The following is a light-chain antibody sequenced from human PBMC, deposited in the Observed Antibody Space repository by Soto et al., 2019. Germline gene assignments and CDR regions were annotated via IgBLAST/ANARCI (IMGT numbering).Light chain of an antibody. CDR3: QQRNSSPMT. Sequence: DIQLTQSPSFLSASVGDGITISCRASQGISIYLAWYQQKPGKAPKLLIHTASTLQTGVPSRFSGSGAAAEFTLTISSLQPEDFATYYCQQRNSSPMTFGPGTRLDIK. CDR2: TAS. V-gene: IGKV1-9*01. J-gene: IGKJ5*01. CDR1: QGISIY.